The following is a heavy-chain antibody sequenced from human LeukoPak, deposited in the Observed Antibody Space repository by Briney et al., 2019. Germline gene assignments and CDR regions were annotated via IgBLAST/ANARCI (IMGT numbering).Heavy chain of an antibody. CDR2: ISSSSSTI. D-gene: IGHD3-16*01. CDR3: ARGGGLDV. V-gene: IGHV3-48*04. CDR1: GFTFSSHS. J-gene: IGHJ6*02. Sequence: GGSLRLSCAASGFTFSSHSMNWVRQAPGKGLEWVSYISSSSSTIYYADSVKGRFTISRDNAKNSLYLQMSNLRAEDTAVYFCARGGGLDVWGQGATVTVSS.